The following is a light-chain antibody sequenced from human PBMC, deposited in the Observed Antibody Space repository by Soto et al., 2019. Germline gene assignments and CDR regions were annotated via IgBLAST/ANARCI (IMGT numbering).Light chain of an antibody. CDR3: QQLNTFPPFFT. CDR2: GAS. V-gene: IGKV1-9*01. J-gene: IGKJ3*01. Sequence: DIQLTQSPSFLSASVGDRVTITCRASQGIRSYLAWYHQRPGKAPDLLIYGASTLRAGGAPRFIGSGSGTEFPLTISRLQPEDFATYFCQQLNTFPPFFTFGPGTKVDIK. CDR1: QGIRSY.